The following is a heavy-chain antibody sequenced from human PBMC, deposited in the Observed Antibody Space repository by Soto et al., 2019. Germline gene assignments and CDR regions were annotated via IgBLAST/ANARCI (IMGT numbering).Heavy chain of an antibody. CDR1: GFTFSSYA. CDR2: ISGSVGNT. V-gene: IGHV3-23*01. Sequence: EVELLESGGGMVQPGGSLRLSCVASGFTFSSYAMSWVRQAPGKGLEWVSAISGSVGNTYYSDSVEGRFTISRANSENSLFLQMNSRRAEDTAVYYCAKAAGGYDFWSGGMNWFDPWCQGALVTGSS. J-gene: IGHJ5*02. CDR3: AKAAGGYDFWSGGMNWFDP. D-gene: IGHD3-3*01.